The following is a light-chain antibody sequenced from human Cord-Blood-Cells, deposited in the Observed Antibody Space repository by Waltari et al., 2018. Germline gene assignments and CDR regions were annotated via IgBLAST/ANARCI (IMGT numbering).Light chain of an antibody. CDR2: AAS. CDR1: QSISSY. CDR3: QQSYSTPRT. V-gene: IGKV1-39*01. Sequence: IQMTQSPSSLSASVGDRDPITCRASQSISSYLNWYQQKPGKAPKLLIYAASSLQSGVPSRFSGSGSGTDFTLTISSLQPEDFATYYCQQSYSTPRTFGQGTKVEIK. J-gene: IGKJ1*01.